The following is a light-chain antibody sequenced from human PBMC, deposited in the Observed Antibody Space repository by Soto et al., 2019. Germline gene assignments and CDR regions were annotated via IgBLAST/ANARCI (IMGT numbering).Light chain of an antibody. CDR2: GAS. V-gene: IGKV3-20*01. Sequence: EIVLTQSPGTLSLSPGERATLSCRASQSVSTSYLAWYQQKPGQAPRLLIYGASSRATGIPDRFSGSGSGADFTQTISRLEPEDFAVYYCQQYGSVPLTFGGGTKVEIK. CDR1: QSVSTSY. CDR3: QQYGSVPLT. J-gene: IGKJ4*01.